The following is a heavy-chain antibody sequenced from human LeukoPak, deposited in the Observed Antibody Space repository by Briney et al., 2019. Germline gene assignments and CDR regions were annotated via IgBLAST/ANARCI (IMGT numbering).Heavy chain of an antibody. V-gene: IGHV4-30-4*01. J-gene: IGHJ6*02. Sequence: SQTLSLTCTVSGGSISSGDYYWSWIRQPPGKGLEWIGYIYYSGSTYYNPSLKSRLTISVDTSKNQFPLKLSSVTAADTAVYYCARVDYIDYGMDVWGQGTTVTVSS. CDR2: IYYSGST. D-gene: IGHD4/OR15-4a*01. CDR1: GGSISSGDYY. CDR3: ARVDYIDYGMDV.